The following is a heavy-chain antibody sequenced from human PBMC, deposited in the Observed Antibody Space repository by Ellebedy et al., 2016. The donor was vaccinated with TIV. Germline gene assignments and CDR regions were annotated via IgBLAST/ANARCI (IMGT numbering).Heavy chain of an antibody. CDR3: ARFVRATKAFDI. D-gene: IGHD5-12*01. CDR2: IYYSGST. CDR1: GGSISRSSYY. J-gene: IGHJ3*02. V-gene: IGHV4-39*07. Sequence: MPSETLSLTCPVSGGSISRSSYYLVSSRLPPGKGLEWIGNIYYSGSTYYNPSLQSRVTISVDTSKNQFSLRLNSVTAADTAVYYCARFVRATKAFDIWGQGTMVSVSS.